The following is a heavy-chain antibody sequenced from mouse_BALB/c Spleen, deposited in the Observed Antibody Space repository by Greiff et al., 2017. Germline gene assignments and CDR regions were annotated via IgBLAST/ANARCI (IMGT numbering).Heavy chain of an antibody. J-gene: IGHJ4*01. CDR3: ARSLLRPDAMDY. D-gene: IGHD1-2*01. Sequence: VQRVESGAELVKPGAPVKLSCKASGYTFTSYWMNWVKQRPGRGLEWIGRIDPSDSETHYNQKFKDKATLTVDKSSSTAYIQLSSLTSEDSAVYYCARSLLRPDAMDYWGQRTSVTVSS. V-gene: IGHV1-69*02. CDR2: IDPSDSET. CDR1: GYTFTSYW.